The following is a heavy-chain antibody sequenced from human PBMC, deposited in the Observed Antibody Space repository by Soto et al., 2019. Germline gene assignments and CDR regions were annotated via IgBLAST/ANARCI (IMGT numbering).Heavy chain of an antibody. D-gene: IGHD3-10*01. CDR1: GFTFSSYG. J-gene: IGHJ4*02. Sequence: QVQLVESGGGVVQPGRSLRLSCAASGFTFSSYGMHWVRQAPGKGLEWVAVISYDGSNKYYADSVKGRFTISRDNSKNTLYLQMNSLRAEDTAVYYCAKVLFRGSGPTSRFGDYWGQGTLVTVSS. CDR3: AKVLFRGSGPTSRFGDY. CDR2: ISYDGSNK. V-gene: IGHV3-30*18.